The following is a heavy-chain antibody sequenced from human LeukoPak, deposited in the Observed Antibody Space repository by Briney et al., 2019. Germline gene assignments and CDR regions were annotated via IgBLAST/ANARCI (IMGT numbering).Heavy chain of an antibody. V-gene: IGHV5-51*01. Sequence: GESLKISCKGSGYSFTSYWIGWVRQMPGKGLEWMGIIYPGDSDTRYSPSFQGQVTISADKSISTAYLQWSSLKASDTAMYYCARLTREAMTYYYYYMDVWGKGTTVTVSS. CDR1: GYSFTSYW. CDR2: IYPGDSDT. CDR3: ARLTREAMTYYYYYMDV. D-gene: IGHD5-18*01. J-gene: IGHJ6*03.